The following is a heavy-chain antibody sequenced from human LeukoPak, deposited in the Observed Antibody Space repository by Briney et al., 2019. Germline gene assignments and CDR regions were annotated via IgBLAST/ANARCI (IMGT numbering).Heavy chain of an antibody. Sequence: PSQTLSLTCSVSGGSITSAKHYWTWIRRPAGKGLEWIGRIYTFGSTTYNPSLKNRVTISLDMSTNQFSLKLTSVTAADTAVYYCARELEFELPYSSPHYHHYYYLDVWGKGTPVIVSS. CDR1: GGSITSAKHY. V-gene: IGHV4-61*02. CDR3: ARELEFELPYSSPHYHHYYYLDV. CDR2: IYTFGST. J-gene: IGHJ6*03. D-gene: IGHD2-2*02.